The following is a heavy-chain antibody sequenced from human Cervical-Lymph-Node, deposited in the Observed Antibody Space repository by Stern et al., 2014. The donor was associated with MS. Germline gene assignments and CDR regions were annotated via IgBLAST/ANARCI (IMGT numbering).Heavy chain of an antibody. Sequence: QVQLQESGPGLVKPSETLSRTCTVSGGSISSSYYWGWIRQSSGKGLEWIGSIDYTGRTFYNPSLKSRVTLSVDTSNNQFPLKLSSVTAADTAVYYCVRQVTVRSRFDYWGQGTLVTVSS. V-gene: IGHV4-39*01. CDR3: VRQVTVRSRFDY. CDR2: IDYTGRT. J-gene: IGHJ4*02. D-gene: IGHD4-11*01. CDR1: GGSISSSYY.